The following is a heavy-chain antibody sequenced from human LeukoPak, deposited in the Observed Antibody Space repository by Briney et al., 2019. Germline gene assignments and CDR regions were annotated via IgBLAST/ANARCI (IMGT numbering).Heavy chain of an antibody. CDR1: GYTFTGYY. V-gene: IGHV1-2*06. CDR2: INPNSGGT. J-gene: IGHJ4*02. CDR3: ARSYSYYYDSDIDY. D-gene: IGHD3-22*01. Sequence: ASVKVSCKASGYTFTGYYMHWLRQAPGQGLEWMGRINPNSGGTNYAQKFQGRVTMTRDTSISTAYMELSRLRSDDTAVYYCARSYSYYYDSDIDYWGQGTLVTVSS.